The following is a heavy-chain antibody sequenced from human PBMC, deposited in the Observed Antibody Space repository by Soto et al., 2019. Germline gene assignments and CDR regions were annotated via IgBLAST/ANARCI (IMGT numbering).Heavy chain of an antibody. J-gene: IGHJ4*02. CDR3: ARGEGYCSSTSCYFYFDY. Sequence: QVQLQQWGAGLLKPSETLSLTCAVYGGSFSGYYWSWIRQPPGKGLEWIGEINHSGSTNYNPSLKSRVTRSVDTSKNQFSLKLSSVTAADTAVYYCARGEGYCSSTSCYFYFDYWGQGTLVTVSS. CDR1: GGSFSGYY. V-gene: IGHV4-34*01. D-gene: IGHD2-2*01. CDR2: INHSGST.